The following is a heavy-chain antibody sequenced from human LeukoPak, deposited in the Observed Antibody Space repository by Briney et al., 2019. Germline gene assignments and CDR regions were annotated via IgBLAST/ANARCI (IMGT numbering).Heavy chain of an antibody. V-gene: IGHV3-11*01. J-gene: IGHJ4*02. Sequence: GGSLRLSCAASGFTFSDYYMSWIRQAPGKGLEWVSYINGGGDIIYYADSVKGRSTISRDNTKNTLFLQMNSPRAEDTAVYYCARLPNYYLDSWDQGTQVTVSS. CDR3: ARLPNYYLDS. CDR2: INGGGDII. CDR1: GFTFSDYY. D-gene: IGHD5-24*01.